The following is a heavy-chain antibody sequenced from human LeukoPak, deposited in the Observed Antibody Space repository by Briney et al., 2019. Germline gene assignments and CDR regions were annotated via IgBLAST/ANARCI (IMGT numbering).Heavy chain of an antibody. D-gene: IGHD6-19*01. Sequence: ASVKVSCKVSGHTLTELSTHWVRQAPGKGLEWMGFFDPEDGKAISAQDFQGRISITEDTSTDTVHMELTSLTFEDTAVYYCARSAVVLPYYFDSWGQGTLVTVSS. CDR3: ARSAVVLPYYFDS. J-gene: IGHJ4*02. CDR2: FDPEDGKA. V-gene: IGHV1-24*01. CDR1: GHTLTELS.